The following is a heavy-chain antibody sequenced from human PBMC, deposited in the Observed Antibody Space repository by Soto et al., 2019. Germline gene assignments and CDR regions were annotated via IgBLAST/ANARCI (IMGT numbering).Heavy chain of an antibody. J-gene: IGHJ2*01. CDR1: GGTFSSYA. D-gene: IGHD5-12*01. Sequence: QAQLVQSGAEVKKPGSSVKVSCKASGGTFSSYAISWVRQAPGQGLEWMGGIIPIFGTANYAQKFQGRVTITADESTSTAYMELSSLRSEDTAVYYCARDRDGYNLSWYFDLWGRGTLVTVSS. CDR2: IIPIFGTA. CDR3: ARDRDGYNLSWYFDL. V-gene: IGHV1-69*12.